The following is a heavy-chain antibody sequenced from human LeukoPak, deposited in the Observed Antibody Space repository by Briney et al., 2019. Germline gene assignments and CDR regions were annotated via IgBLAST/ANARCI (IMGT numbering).Heavy chain of an antibody. CDR1: GYTFTGYY. Sequence: ASVKVSCKASGYTFTGYYMHWVRQAPGQGLEWMGWINPNSGGTNYAQKFQGRVTMTRDTSISTAYMELSRLRSDDTAVYYCARDTFGGVIGEFDYWGQGTLVTVSS. D-gene: IGHD3-16*02. CDR3: ARDTFGGVIGEFDY. CDR2: INPNSGGT. V-gene: IGHV1-2*02. J-gene: IGHJ4*02.